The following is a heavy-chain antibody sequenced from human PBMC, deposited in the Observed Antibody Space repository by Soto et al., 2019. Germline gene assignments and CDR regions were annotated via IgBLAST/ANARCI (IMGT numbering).Heavy chain of an antibody. V-gene: IGHV4-39*01. CDR3: ARVVATTSFDY. Sequence: QLQLQESGPGLVKPSETLSLNCTVSGGSISRSSNYWGWIRQPPGKGLEWIGSIYYSGSTYYSPSXKXXVTRSVDTSKNQFSLKLSSVTAADTAVYYCARVVATTSFDYWGQGTLVTVSS. CDR2: IYYSGST. D-gene: IGHD5-12*01. J-gene: IGHJ4*02. CDR1: GGSISRSSNY.